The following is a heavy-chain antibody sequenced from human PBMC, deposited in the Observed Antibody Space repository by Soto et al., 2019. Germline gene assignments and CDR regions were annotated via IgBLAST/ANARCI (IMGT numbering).Heavy chain of an antibody. CDR1: GASISSGW. D-gene: IGHD6-19*01. Sequence: SETLSLTCAVSGASISSGWWTWVRQPPGKGLEWIGETLYSGRTNYNSSLNSRVTISIDKSKKQFSLNLSSVTAADTAVYYCASGKQWLAFDYWGQGALVTVS. V-gene: IGHV4-4*02. CDR3: ASGKQWLAFDY. J-gene: IGHJ4*02. CDR2: TLYSGRT.